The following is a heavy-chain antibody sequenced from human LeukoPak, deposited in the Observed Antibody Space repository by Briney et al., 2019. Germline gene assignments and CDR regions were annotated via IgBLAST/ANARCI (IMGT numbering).Heavy chain of an antibody. J-gene: IGHJ6*03. CDR3: AKKLLDFTDYYMDV. CDR1: GFSFSDYV. V-gene: IGHV3-23*01. Sequence: PGGSLRLSCTASGFSFSDYVMTWVRQAPGKGLEWVSGISASGGATYYADSVKGRFTISRDNSKNTLYLQMNSLRAEDTAIYYCAKKLLDFTDYYMDVWGKGTTVTVSS. CDR2: ISASGGAT. D-gene: IGHD3-10*01.